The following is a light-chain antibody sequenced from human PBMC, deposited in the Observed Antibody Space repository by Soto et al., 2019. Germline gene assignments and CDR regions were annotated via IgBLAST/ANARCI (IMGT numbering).Light chain of an antibody. J-gene: IGKJ2*01. Sequence: TAMLTVCMEETAVAARRKIQSISRSLAWYQQKPGQAPRLLIFGASNRATGVPARFSGSGSGTDFNLTKSRLEPDLGARYYCQQYDTSPPMYPFGQGTKVDIK. CDR3: QQYDTSPPMYP. CDR2: GAS. CDR1: QSISRS. V-gene: IGKV3-20*01.